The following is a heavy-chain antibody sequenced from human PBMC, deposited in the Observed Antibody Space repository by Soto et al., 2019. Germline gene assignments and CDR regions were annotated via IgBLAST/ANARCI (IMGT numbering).Heavy chain of an antibody. Sequence: ASVKVSCKASGYTFTGYYMHWVRQAPGQGLEWMGWINPNSGGTNYAQKFQGRVTMTRDTSISTAYMELSRLRSDDTAVYYCARAGMSGYVGHNAFDIWGQGTMVTVSS. CDR1: GYTFTGYY. D-gene: IGHD5-12*01. CDR2: INPNSGGT. CDR3: ARAGMSGYVGHNAFDI. J-gene: IGHJ3*02. V-gene: IGHV1-2*02.